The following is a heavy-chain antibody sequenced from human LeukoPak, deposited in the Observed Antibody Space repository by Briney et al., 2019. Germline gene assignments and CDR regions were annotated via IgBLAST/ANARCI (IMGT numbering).Heavy chain of an antibody. Sequence: GGSLRLSCAASGFTFSRYSINWVSQAPGEGLEFVSSISGISSYIYYADSMKGRFTISRDNAKNSLYLQMNSLRAEDTAVYYCARAGRKSRGIDIVRKKETGYYYYMDVWGKGTTVTVSS. V-gene: IGHV3-21*01. D-gene: IGHD2-15*01. J-gene: IGHJ6*03. CDR3: ARAGRKSRGIDIVRKKETGYYYYMDV. CDR1: GFTFSRYS. CDR2: ISGISSYI.